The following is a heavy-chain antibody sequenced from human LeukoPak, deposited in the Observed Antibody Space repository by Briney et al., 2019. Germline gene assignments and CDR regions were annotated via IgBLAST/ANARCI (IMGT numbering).Heavy chain of an antibody. V-gene: IGHV3-23*01. CDR2: ISGSNGRT. D-gene: IGHD2-2*03. J-gene: IGHJ3*01. CDR3: AKGGYFAFEF. CDR1: GFPFSNND. Sequence: GGSLRLSCAASGFPFSNNDMQWVRQAPGTGLEWVSGISGSNGRTYYADSVKGRVTISRDNSKSTLYLQMNSPRAEDTAVYFCAKGGYFAFEFWGQGTLVTVSS.